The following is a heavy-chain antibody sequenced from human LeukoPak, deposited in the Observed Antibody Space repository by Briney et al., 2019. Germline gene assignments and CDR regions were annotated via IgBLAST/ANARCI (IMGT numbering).Heavy chain of an antibody. J-gene: IGHJ4*02. Sequence: GGSLRLSCAASGFTFDDYAIHWVRHAPGKGLGWVSGISWNSGSIGYADSVKGRFTISRDNAKSSLYLQMNSLRAEDTALYYCAKGISSSWYIVDYWGQGTLVTVSS. V-gene: IGHV3-9*01. CDR2: ISWNSGSI. CDR3: AKGISSSWYIVDY. D-gene: IGHD6-13*01. CDR1: GFTFDDYA.